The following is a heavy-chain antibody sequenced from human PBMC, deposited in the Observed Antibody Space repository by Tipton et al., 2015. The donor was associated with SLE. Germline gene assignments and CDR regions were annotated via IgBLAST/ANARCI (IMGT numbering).Heavy chain of an antibody. D-gene: IGHD6-13*01. V-gene: IGHV3-30-3*01. J-gene: IGHJ4*02. Sequence: SLRLSCAASGFTFSSYAMHWVRQAPGKGLEWAGLISYDGSNKYYADSVQGRFTISRDNPKNMVYLQMNSLRAEDTALYYCARDRSSSSWYFDSWGQGSLVTVSS. CDR1: GFTFSSYA. CDR2: ISYDGSNK. CDR3: ARDRSSSSWYFDS.